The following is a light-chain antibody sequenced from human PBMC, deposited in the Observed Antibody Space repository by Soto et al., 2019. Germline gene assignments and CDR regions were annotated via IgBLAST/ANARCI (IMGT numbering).Light chain of an antibody. CDR3: SSYTSSSTLRV. CDR1: SSDVGGYNY. Sequence: QSALTQPASVSGSPGQSITISCTGTSSDVGGYNYFSWYQQHPGKAPKHMIYDVSNRPSGVSNRFSGSKSGNTASLTISGLQAEDEADYYCSSYTSSSTLRVFGGGTKLTVL. CDR2: DVS. V-gene: IGLV2-14*01. J-gene: IGLJ2*01.